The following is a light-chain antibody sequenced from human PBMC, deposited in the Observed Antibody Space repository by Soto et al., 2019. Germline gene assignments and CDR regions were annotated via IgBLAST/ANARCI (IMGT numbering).Light chain of an antibody. CDR2: GNN. J-gene: IGLJ3*02. Sequence: QSVLIQPPSASGTPGQRVTISCSGSSSNIGRNTVNWYQQFPGTAPKLLIYGNNQRPTGVPDRFYGSKSGTSASLAISGLQSEDEADYYCAAWDDSLSGPVFGGGTKVTVL. CDR3: AAWDDSLSGPV. V-gene: IGLV1-44*01. CDR1: SSNIGRNT.